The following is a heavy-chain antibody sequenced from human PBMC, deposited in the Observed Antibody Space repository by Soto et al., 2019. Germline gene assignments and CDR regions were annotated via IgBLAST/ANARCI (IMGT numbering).Heavy chain of an antibody. CDR2: IYYSGST. V-gene: IGHV4-39*01. D-gene: IGHD3-10*01. CDR1: GGSISSSSYY. CDR3: ARVGAYYYGSGSSYCFDY. Sequence: SETLSLTCTVSGGSISSSSYYWGWIRQPPGKGLEWIGSIYYSGSTYYNPSLKSRVTISVDTSKNQFSLKLSSVTAADTAVYYCARVGAYYYGSGSSYCFDYWGQGTLVTAPQ. J-gene: IGHJ4*02.